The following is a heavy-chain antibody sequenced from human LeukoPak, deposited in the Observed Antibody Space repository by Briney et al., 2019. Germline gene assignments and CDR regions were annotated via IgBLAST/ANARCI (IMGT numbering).Heavy chain of an antibody. V-gene: IGHV3-21*01. J-gene: IGHJ3*02. Sequence: PGGSLRLSCAASGFTFSSYSMNWVRQAPGKGLEWVSSISSSSSYIYYADSVKGRFTISRDNSKNTLYLQMNSLRAEDTAVYYCARERSYAFDIWGQGTMVTVSS. CDR3: ARERSYAFDI. CDR2: ISSSSSYI. CDR1: GFTFSSYS.